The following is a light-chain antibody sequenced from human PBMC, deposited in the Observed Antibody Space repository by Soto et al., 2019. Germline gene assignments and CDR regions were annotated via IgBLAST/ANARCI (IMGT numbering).Light chain of an antibody. V-gene: IGKV1-39*01. Sequence: DIQMTQSPVSLSASVGDRVTITCRASQTISRNLNWYQQKPGKAPKLLIFAASSLQSGVPLRFSGSGPGTDFTLTISSLQPEDFATYYCQQSYDTPLTFGGGTKVEIK. J-gene: IGKJ4*01. CDR1: QTISRN. CDR2: AAS. CDR3: QQSYDTPLT.